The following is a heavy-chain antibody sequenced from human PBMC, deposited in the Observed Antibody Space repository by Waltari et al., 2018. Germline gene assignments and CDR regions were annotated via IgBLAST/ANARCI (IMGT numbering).Heavy chain of an antibody. CDR2: IYTSGST. CDR1: GGSISSYY. J-gene: IGHJ3*02. Sequence: QVQLQESGPGLVKPSETLSLTCTVSGGSISSYYWSWIRQPAGKGLEWIGRIYTSGSTNYNPARKSRITMSVDTTKNQCSLKLSSVTAADTAVYYCAREAFYVDTAMADAFDIWGQGTMVTVSS. V-gene: IGHV4-4*07. D-gene: IGHD5-18*01. CDR3: AREAFYVDTAMADAFDI.